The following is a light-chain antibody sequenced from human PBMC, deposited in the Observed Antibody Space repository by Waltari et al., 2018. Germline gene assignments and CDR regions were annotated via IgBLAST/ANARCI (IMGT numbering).Light chain of an antibody. J-gene: IGLJ2*01. CDR2: DVS. V-gene: IGLV2-14*03. CDR3: RSYVSSSTLEL. Sequence: QSALTQPASVSGSPGQSITISCTGTSSDVGAYNSVSWYQQHPGKAPKLIIFDVSNRPSGVSNRFSGSKSGNTASLTISGLQAEDEADYYCRSYVSSSTLELFGGGTSLTVL. CDR1: SSDVGAYNS.